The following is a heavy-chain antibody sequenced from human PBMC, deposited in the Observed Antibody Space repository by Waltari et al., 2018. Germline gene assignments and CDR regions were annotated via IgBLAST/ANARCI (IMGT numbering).Heavy chain of an antibody. V-gene: IGHV3-48*04. CDR2: ISSSSSTI. J-gene: IGHJ4*02. D-gene: IGHD3-10*01. CDR3: TRDLYRGSDH. Sequence: EVQLVESGGGLVQPGGSLRLSCAASGFTFSSYSMNWVRQAPGKGLEVVSYISSSSSTIYYADSVKGRFTISRDNAKNTLYLQVNSLRAEDSAVYYCTRDLYRGSDHWGRGTLVSVSS. CDR1: GFTFSSYS.